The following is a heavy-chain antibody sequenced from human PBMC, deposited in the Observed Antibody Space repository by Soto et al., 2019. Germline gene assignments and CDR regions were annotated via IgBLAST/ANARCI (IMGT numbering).Heavy chain of an antibody. CDR2: IWYDGSNE. CDR1: GFRFNTHA. CDR3: ARVAYCSGGACYPDA. D-gene: IGHD2-15*01. J-gene: IGHJ5*02. V-gene: IGHV3-33*01. Sequence: QVQLVESGGGVVQPGRSLRLSCAASGFRFNTHAMHWVRQAPGKGLEWVAVIWYDGSNEDYVNSVKGRFTISRDNSKNKLNLQMNSLRVEDTGVYYCARVAYCSGGACYPDAWGQGTLVTVSP.